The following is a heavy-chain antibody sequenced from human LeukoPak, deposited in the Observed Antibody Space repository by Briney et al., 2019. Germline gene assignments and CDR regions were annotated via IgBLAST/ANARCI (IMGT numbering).Heavy chain of an antibody. CDR2: ISWNSGSI. CDR3: AKGSVGATTSSIDY. V-gene: IGHV3-9*03. D-gene: IGHD1-26*01. Sequence: GGSLRLSYAASGFTFDDYAMHWVRQAPAKGLEWGSGISWNSGSIGYAESVKGRFTISRDNAKNSLYLQVNSLRAEDMALYYCAKGSVGATTSSIDYWGQGTLVTVSS. J-gene: IGHJ4*02. CDR1: GFTFDDYA.